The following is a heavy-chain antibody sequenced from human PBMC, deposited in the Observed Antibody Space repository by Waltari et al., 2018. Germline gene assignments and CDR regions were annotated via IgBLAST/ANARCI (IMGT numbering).Heavy chain of an antibody. V-gene: IGHV3-74*01. CDR1: GFTFSRYW. Sequence: EEQLVESGGGLAHPGESLRLSCAASGFTFSRYWMDWVSQAPGTGLVWVSRISSDGSSVTYADSVKGRFTISRDNAKNTLYVQMNRLRAEDTAVYYCARVATKTYSSPVPGRPYYYGMDVWGQGTTVTVSS. D-gene: IGHD3-22*01. CDR2: ISSDGSSV. CDR3: ARVATKTYSSPVPGRPYYYGMDV. J-gene: IGHJ6*02.